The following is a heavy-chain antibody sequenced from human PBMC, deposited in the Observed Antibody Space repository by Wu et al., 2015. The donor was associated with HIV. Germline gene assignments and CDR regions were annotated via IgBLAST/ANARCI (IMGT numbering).Heavy chain of an antibody. CDR2: IIPTFGTA. Sequence: QVQLVQSGAEVKKPGSSVKVSCKASGGTFSSYAISWVRQAPGQGLEWMGRIIPTFGTANYAQKFQGRVTITADESTSTAYMELSSLRSEDTAVYYCARESRGMIVPGLFDYWGQGTLVTVSS. D-gene: IGHD3-22*01. V-gene: IGHV1-69*13. CDR3: ARESRGMIVPGLFDY. J-gene: IGHJ4*02. CDR1: GGTFSSYA.